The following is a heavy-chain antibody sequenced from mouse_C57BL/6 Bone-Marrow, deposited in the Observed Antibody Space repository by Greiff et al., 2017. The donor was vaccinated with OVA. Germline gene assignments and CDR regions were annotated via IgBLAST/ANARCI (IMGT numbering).Heavy chain of an antibody. CDR1: GYTFTSYG. CDR2: IYPRSGNT. J-gene: IGHJ3*01. Sequence: VQLQQSGAELARPGASVKLSCKASGYTFTSYGISWVKQRTGQGLEWIGEIYPRSGNTYYNEKFKGKATLTADKSSSTAYMELRSLTSEDSAVYFCARQDYDYDGFAYWGQGTLVTVSA. CDR3: ARQDYDYDGFAY. D-gene: IGHD2-4*01. V-gene: IGHV1-81*01.